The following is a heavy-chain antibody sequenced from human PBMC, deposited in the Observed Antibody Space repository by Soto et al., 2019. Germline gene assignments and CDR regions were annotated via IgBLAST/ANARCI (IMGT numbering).Heavy chain of an antibody. CDR1: GGSFSGYY. V-gene: IGHV4-34*01. D-gene: IGHD3-10*01. CDR2: INHSGST. CDR3: ARATSTRYGSGSYYNVKKDYYYYGMDV. Sequence: SETLSLTCAVYGGSFSGYYLSWIRQPPGKGLEWIGEINHSGSTNYNPSLKSRVTISVDTSKNQFSLKPSSVTAADTAVYYCARATSTRYGSGSYYNVKKDYYYYGMDVWGQGTTVTVSS. J-gene: IGHJ6*02.